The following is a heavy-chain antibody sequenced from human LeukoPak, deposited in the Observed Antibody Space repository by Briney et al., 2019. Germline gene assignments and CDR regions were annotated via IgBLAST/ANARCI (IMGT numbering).Heavy chain of an antibody. D-gene: IGHD6-13*01. CDR3: ARRLQAAGLYYYYGMDV. CDR1: GGSISSGGYY. CDR2: IYYSGST. Sequence: SETLSLTCTVSGGSISSGGYYWSWLRQHPGKGLEWIGYIYYSGSTYYNPSLKSRVTISVDTSKNQFSLKLSSVTAADTAVYYCARRLQAAGLYYYYGMDVWGQGTTVTVSS. V-gene: IGHV4-31*03. J-gene: IGHJ6*02.